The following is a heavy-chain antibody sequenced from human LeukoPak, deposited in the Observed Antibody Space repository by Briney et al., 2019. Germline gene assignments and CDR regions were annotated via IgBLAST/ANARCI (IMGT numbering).Heavy chain of an antibody. D-gene: IGHD6-13*01. Sequence: SETPSLTCAVYGGSFSGYYWSWTRQPPGKGLEWIGEINHSGSTNYNPSLKSRVTTSVDTSKNQFSLKLSSVTAADTAVYYCARGSWYDPNWFDPWGQGTLVTVSS. V-gene: IGHV4-34*01. CDR3: ARGSWYDPNWFDP. CDR2: INHSGST. J-gene: IGHJ5*02. CDR1: GGSFSGYY.